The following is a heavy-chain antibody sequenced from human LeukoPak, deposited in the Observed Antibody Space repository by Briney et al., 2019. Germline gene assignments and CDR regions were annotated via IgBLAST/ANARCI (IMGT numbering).Heavy chain of an antibody. J-gene: IGHJ5*02. CDR1: GGTFTSYA. CDR3: ARKLRLGGNWFDP. D-gene: IGHD1-26*01. CDR2: IIPIPGTP. V-gene: IGHV1-69*11. Sequence: GASVKVSCKTSGGTFTSYAITWVRQAPGQGLERMGKIIPIPGTPNYAQKFQGRVTFSADESTSTAYMELSSLRSEDTALYYCARKLRLGGNWFDPWGQGTLVTVSS.